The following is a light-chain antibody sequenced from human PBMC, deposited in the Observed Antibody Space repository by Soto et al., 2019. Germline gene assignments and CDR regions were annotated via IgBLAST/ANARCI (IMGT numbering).Light chain of an antibody. J-gene: IGKJ2*01. V-gene: IGKV3-20*01. CDR2: GSS. CDR1: QSVSNNY. CDR3: QQYGSSPPYT. Sequence: EVVLTQSPGTLSLSPGERATLSCRATQSVSNNYLAWYQQKPGQGPRLLIFGSSDRATGFPDRFSGSGFGTDFTLTISRLEHADCAVYYCQQYGSSPPYTFGQGTKLEIK.